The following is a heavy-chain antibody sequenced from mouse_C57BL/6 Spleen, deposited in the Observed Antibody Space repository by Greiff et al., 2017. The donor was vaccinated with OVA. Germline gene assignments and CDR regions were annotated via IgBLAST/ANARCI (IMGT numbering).Heavy chain of an antibody. Sequence: VQLQQPGAELVRPGTSVKLSCKASGYTFTSYWMHWVKQRPGQGLEWIGVIDPSDSYTNYNQKFKGKATLTVDTSSSTAYMQLSSLTSEDSAVYYCARFRSSYAMDYWGQGTSVTVSS. CDR3: ARFRSSYAMDY. V-gene: IGHV1-59*01. CDR2: IDPSDSYT. D-gene: IGHD1-1*01. J-gene: IGHJ4*01. CDR1: GYTFTSYW.